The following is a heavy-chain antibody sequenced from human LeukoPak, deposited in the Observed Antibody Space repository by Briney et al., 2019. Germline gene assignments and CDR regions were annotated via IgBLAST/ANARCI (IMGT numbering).Heavy chain of an antibody. J-gene: IGHJ4*02. CDR3: AREAHGSGTYYSDY. CDR1: GYTFTGYY. CDR2: INPNSGDT. V-gene: IGHV1-2*02. D-gene: IGHD3-10*01. Sequence: ASEKVSCKASGYTFTGYYIHWVRQAPGQGPEWMGWINPNSGDTYSAQMFQGRVTMTRDTSITTAYMELSRLRSDDRAVYYCAREAHGSGTYYSDYWGQGTLVTVSS.